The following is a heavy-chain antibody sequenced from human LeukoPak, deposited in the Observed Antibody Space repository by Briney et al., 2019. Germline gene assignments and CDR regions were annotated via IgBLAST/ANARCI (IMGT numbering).Heavy chain of an antibody. V-gene: IGHV4-59*08. D-gene: IGHD2-2*01. CDR3: GGSEAHLSTSRLGCWVDP. J-gene: IGHJ5*02. CDR2: IYYSGST. Sequence: NPSETLSLTCTVSGGSISSYYWSWIRQPPGKGLEWIGYIYYSGSTNYKPTLKSRVTISVDTSKNQFSLKLSSVTAADTAVYYCGGSEAHLSTSRLGCWVDPWGQGTLGTGSS. CDR1: GGSISSYY.